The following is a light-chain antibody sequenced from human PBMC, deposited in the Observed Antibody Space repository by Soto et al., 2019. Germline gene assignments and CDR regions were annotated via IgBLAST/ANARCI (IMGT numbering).Light chain of an antibody. J-gene: IGLJ3*02. CDR3: QVWDSTSDHVV. CDR2: DDS. CDR1: NIGSKG. V-gene: IGLV3-21*02. Sequence: SYELTQPPSVSVAPGQTATITCAGSNIGSKGVHWYQQKPGQAPVPVVYDDSDRPSGIPERFSGSNSGNTATLTISRVEAGDEADYYCQVWDSTSDHVVFGGGTQLTVL.